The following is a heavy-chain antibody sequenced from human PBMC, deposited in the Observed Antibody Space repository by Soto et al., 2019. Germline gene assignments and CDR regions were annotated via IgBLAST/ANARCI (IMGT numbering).Heavy chain of an antibody. J-gene: IGHJ4*02. CDR2: ISPYNGNT. CDR3: ARDGVVLATKGDHVDY. CDR1: GYSFTSYA. V-gene: IGHV1-18*01. D-gene: IGHD2-15*01. Sequence: QVQLVQSGGEVKKPGASVKVSCKASGYSFTSYAISWVRQAPGQGLEWMGWISPYNGNTNYAQKLQGRVTMTIDTSTSTAYMELRSLRSDDTAVYYCARDGVVLATKGDHVDYWGQGTLVTVSS.